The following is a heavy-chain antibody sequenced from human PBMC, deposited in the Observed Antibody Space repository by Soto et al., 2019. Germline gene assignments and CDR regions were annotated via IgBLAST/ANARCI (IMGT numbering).Heavy chain of an antibody. J-gene: IGHJ4*02. CDR3: ARNGALDY. CDR2: ILYSGTT. V-gene: IGHV4-30-4*01. D-gene: IGHD2-8*01. CDR1: GGSISSGDYY. Sequence: QVQLQQSGPGLVKPSQTLSLTCTVSGGSISSGDYYWSWIRQPPGKGLEWIGYILYSGTTNYNPPLESRLTISVDTSQNPFSLKLTSVTATGTAAYYCARNGALDYWGRGTLSTVSS.